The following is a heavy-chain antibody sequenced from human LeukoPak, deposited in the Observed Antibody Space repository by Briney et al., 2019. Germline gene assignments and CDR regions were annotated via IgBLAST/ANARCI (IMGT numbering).Heavy chain of an antibody. Sequence: GGSLRLSCAASGFTLSSHSMNWVRQAPGKGLEWVSSISSSSSYFYYADSVKGRFTISRDNAKNSLYLQMNSLRAEDTAVYYCARRAGAYSHPYDYWGQGTLVTVSS. J-gene: IGHJ4*02. CDR1: GFTLSSHS. CDR2: ISSSSSYF. CDR3: ARRAGAYSHPYDY. D-gene: IGHD4/OR15-4a*01. V-gene: IGHV3-21*04.